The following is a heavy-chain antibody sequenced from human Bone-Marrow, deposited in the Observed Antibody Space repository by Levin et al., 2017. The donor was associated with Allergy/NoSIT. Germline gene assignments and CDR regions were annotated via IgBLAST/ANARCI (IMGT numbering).Heavy chain of an antibody. J-gene: IGHJ4*02. D-gene: IGHD3-22*01. CDR1: GFRFSDRG. CDR3: ARDLDTSELFDS. Sequence: SCAASGFRFSDRGMHWVRQAPGKGLEWVGIIWYDGSTKYYGDSVRGRFTISRDNSKNTLYLQMNSLRAEDTAVYYCARDLDTSELFDSWGQGTQVTVAS. V-gene: IGHV3-33*01. CDR2: IWYDGSTK.